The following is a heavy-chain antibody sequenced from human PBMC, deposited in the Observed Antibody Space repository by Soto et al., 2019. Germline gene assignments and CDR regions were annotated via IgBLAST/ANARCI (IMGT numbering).Heavy chain of an antibody. J-gene: IGHJ4*02. D-gene: IGHD2-2*01. CDR1: GGSIRSSGYY. Sequence: QLQLQASGPGLLKPSETLSLTCTVSGGSIRSSGYYWGWIRRPPGMGLEWIGSIFHSGSTLYTPSLNGRVTISVDTSKNHFSLKMTSVTAADTAVYYCARHATYCSSNSCYEFDFWGQGSLVTVSS. CDR2: IFHSGST. CDR3: ARHATYCSSNSCYEFDF. V-gene: IGHV4-39*01.